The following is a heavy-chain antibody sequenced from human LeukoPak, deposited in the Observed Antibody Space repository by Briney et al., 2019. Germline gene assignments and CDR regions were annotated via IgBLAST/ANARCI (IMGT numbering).Heavy chain of an antibody. Sequence: GASVKVSCKASGGTFSSYAISWVRQAPGQGLEWMGGIIPIFGTANYAQKFQGRVTITADESTSTAYMELSSLRSEDTAVYYCARGRFNSGSLRPSWYFDYWGQGTLVTVSS. V-gene: IGHV1-69*13. D-gene: IGHD1-26*01. CDR2: IIPIFGTA. CDR3: ARGRFNSGSLRPSWYFDY. J-gene: IGHJ4*02. CDR1: GGTFSSYA.